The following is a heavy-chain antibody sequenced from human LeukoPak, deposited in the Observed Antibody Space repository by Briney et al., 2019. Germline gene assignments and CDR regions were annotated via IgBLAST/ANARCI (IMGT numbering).Heavy chain of an antibody. V-gene: IGHV4-59*01. Sequence: SETLSLTCTVSGGSISSYYWSWIRQPPGKGLEWIGYIYYSGSTNYNPSLKSRVTISVDTSKNQFSLKLSSVTPADTALYYCARVTADTAMVGGYNYYYGMDVWGQGTTVTVSS. CDR3: ARVTADTAMVGGYNYYYGMDV. CDR2: IYYSGST. D-gene: IGHD5-18*01. CDR1: GGSISSYY. J-gene: IGHJ6*02.